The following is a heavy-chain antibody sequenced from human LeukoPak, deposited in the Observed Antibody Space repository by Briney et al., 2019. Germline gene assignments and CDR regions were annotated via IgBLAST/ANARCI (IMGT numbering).Heavy chain of an antibody. D-gene: IGHD5-24*01. CDR1: GFTFSSYG. V-gene: IGHV3-7*01. J-gene: IGHJ3*02. CDR2: IKQDGSEK. CDR3: ARFKMGTDDAFDI. Sequence: GGSLRLSCAASGFTFSSYGMSWVRQAPGKGLEWVANIKQDGSEKYYVDSVKGRFTISRDNAKNSLYLQMNSLRAEDTAVYYCARFKMGTDDAFDIWGQGTMVTVSS.